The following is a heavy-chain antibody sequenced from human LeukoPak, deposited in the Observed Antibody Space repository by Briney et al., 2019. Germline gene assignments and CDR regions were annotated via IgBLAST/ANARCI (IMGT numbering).Heavy chain of an antibody. Sequence: ASVKVSCKASGYTFTSYGISWVRQAPGQGLEWMGWISAYNGNTNYAQKLQGRVTMTTDTSTSTAYMELRSLRSDDTAVYYCARDSYDFWSGYPDSFDYWSQGTLVTVSS. CDR1: GYTFTSYG. V-gene: IGHV1-18*01. D-gene: IGHD3-3*01. CDR3: ARDSYDFWSGYPDSFDY. J-gene: IGHJ4*02. CDR2: ISAYNGNT.